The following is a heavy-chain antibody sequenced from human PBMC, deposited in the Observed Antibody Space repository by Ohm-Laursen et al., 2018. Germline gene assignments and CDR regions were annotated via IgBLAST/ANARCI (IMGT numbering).Heavy chain of an antibody. D-gene: IGHD6-13*01. J-gene: IGHJ4*02. V-gene: IGHV1-69-2*01. CDR3: AVNRPIIAAARRDPNVFDY. CDR1: GYTFTDYY. Sequence: GASVKVSCKASGYTFTDYYMHWVQQAPGKGLEWMGLVDPEDGETIYAEKFQGRVTITADTSTDTAYMELSSLRSEDTAVYYCAVNRPIIAAARRDPNVFDYWGQGTLVTVSS. CDR2: VDPEDGET.